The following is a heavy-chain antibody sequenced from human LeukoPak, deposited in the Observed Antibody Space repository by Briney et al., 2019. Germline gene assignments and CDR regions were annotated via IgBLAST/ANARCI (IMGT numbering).Heavy chain of an antibody. D-gene: IGHD2-21*01. CDR3: ARVAYCGGDCEFDY. J-gene: IGHJ4*02. CDR2: IYHSGST. V-gene: IGHV4-38-2*02. Sequence: SETLSLTCTVSGYSISSGYYWGWIRQPPGKGLEWIGSIYHSGSTYYNPSLKSRVTISVDTSKNQFSLKLSSVTAADTAVYYCARVAYCGGDCEFDYWGQGTQVTVSS. CDR1: GYSISSGYY.